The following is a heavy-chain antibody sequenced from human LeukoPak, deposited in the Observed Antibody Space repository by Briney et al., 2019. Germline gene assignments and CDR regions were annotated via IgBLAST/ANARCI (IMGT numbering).Heavy chain of an antibody. D-gene: IGHD6-13*01. CDR2: IRSKAYGGTT. V-gene: IGHV3-49*04. CDR3: TRVLGGSSSPLTIDY. CDR1: GFTFGDYA. J-gene: IGHJ4*02. Sequence: AGRSLRLSCTASGFTFGDYAMSWVRQAPGKGLEWVGFIRSKAYGGTTEYAASVKGRFTISRDDSESIAYLQMNSLKTEDTAVYYCTRVLGGSSSPLTIDYWGQGTLVTVSS.